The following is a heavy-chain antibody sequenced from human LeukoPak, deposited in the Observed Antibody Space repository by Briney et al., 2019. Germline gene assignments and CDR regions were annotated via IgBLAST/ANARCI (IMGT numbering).Heavy chain of an antibody. CDR3: ARDPAYSSSWYSEY. Sequence: GGSLRLSCAASGFPFSSFWMSWVRNAPGKALEGVASIKQDGTEKYYVDSVKGRLTISRDNAKNSLFLQMNSLSAYDTAVYYCARDPAYSSSWYSEYWGQGTLVTVS. CDR1: GFPFSSFW. J-gene: IGHJ4*02. CDR2: IKQDGTEK. V-gene: IGHV3-7*01. D-gene: IGHD6-13*01.